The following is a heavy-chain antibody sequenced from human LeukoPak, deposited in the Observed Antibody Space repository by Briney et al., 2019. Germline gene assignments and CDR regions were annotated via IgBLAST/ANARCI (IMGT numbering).Heavy chain of an antibody. CDR2: ISSSGSTI. CDR1: GFTFSDYY. Sequence: GGSLRLSCTASGFTFSDYYMNWIRQAPGKGLEWVSYISSSGSTIYYADSVKGRFTISRDNAKNSLYLQMNSLRAEDTAVYYCARGPIVVVTAPYYFDYWGQGTLVTVSS. CDR3: ARGPIVVVTAPYYFDY. J-gene: IGHJ4*02. V-gene: IGHV3-11*01. D-gene: IGHD2-21*02.